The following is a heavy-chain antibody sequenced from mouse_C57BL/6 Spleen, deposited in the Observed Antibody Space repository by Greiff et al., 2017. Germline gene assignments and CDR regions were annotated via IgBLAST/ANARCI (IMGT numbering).Heavy chain of an antibody. CDR3: ARDYYGSSGFDY. J-gene: IGHJ2*01. V-gene: IGHV1-82*01. Sequence: VQLQQSGPELVKPGASVKISCKASGYAFSSSWMNWVKQRPGKGLEWIGRIYPGDGDTNYNGKFKGKATLTADKSSSTAYMQLSSLTSEDSAVYFCARDYYGSSGFDYWGQGTTLTVSS. CDR1: GYAFSSSW. CDR2: IYPGDGDT. D-gene: IGHD1-1*01.